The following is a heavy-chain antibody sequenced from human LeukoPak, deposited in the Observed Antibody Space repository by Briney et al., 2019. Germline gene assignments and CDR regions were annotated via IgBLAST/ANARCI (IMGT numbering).Heavy chain of an antibody. J-gene: IGHJ4*02. CDR3: VKGGGYTTGWFTD. Sequence: GGSLRLSCGASGFSFSTYAMHWVRQPPGKGLEWVSTVSATNGDTFYADSVKGRFTISRDISKSTLFLQMNSLTAGDTALYYCVKGGGYTTGWFTDWGQGTPVTVSS. V-gene: IGHV3-23*01. CDR1: GFSFSTYA. D-gene: IGHD1-1*01. CDR2: VSATNGDT.